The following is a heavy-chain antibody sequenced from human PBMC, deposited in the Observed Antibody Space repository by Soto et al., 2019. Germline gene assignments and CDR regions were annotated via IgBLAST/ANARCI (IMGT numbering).Heavy chain of an antibody. Sequence: EVQLLESGGGLVQPGGSLRLSCAASGFTISTYSFTWVRQTPEKGLEWVSGISVTGDTTFYADSVKGRFTISRDISKNTVYLQMHSLRVEDTAVYFCAKWSGYGDLWGQGTLVTVSS. D-gene: IGHD5-12*01. J-gene: IGHJ4*02. CDR2: ISVTGDTT. V-gene: IGHV3-23*01. CDR1: GFTISTYS. CDR3: AKWSGYGDL.